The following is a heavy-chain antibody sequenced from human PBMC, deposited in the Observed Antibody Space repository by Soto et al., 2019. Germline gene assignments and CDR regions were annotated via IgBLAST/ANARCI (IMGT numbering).Heavy chain of an antibody. CDR3: ARRRGSNEWFDL. J-gene: IGHJ5*02. V-gene: IGHV1-8*01. CDR2: MNPDSGNT. CDR1: GYTFINYD. Sequence: QVQLVQSGAEVKKPGASVKVSCKASGYTFINYDINWVRQATGQGLEWVGWMNPDSGNTGYAQNFEGRVTMTGNPSISSVHMGLSSLTSEDTAVYYCARRRGSNEWFDLWGQGTLVTVSS. D-gene: IGHD2-8*01.